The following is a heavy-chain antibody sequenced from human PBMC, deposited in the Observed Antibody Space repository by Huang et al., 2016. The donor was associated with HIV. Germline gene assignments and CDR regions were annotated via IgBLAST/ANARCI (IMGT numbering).Heavy chain of an antibody. CDR3: ARVRAVVGTSTTDAFDI. CDR1: GFTFSSYS. CDR2: IRSSSSTI. D-gene: IGHD2-2*01. V-gene: IGHV3-48*01. J-gene: IGHJ3*02. Sequence: EVQLVESGGGLVQPGGSLRLSCAASGFTFSSYSMNWVRQAPGKGLEGVSYIRSSSSTIYYADAVKGRFTISRDNAKNSLYLQMNSLRAEDTAVYYCARVRAVVGTSTTDAFDIWGQGTMVTVSS.